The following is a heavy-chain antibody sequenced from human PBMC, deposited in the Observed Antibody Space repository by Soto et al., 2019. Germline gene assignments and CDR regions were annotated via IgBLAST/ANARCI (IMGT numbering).Heavy chain of an antibody. CDR3: AXSLTEGYCTITGCYTRPLYGMDV. CDR2: INPNSGGT. D-gene: IGHD2-2*02. V-gene: IGHV1-2*02. CDR1: GYTFSGYY. Sequence: GASVKVSCKASGYTFSGYYIHWLRQAPGQGLEWMGWINPNSGGTNYAQKFQGRVTVTRDTPTSTAYMELSRLTSDDTAVYYCAXSLTEGYCTITGCYTRPLYGMDVWGQGTTVTVSS. J-gene: IGHJ6*02.